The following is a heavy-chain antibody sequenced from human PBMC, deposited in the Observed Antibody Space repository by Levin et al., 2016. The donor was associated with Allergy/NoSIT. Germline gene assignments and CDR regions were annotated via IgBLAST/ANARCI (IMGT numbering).Heavy chain of an antibody. CDR3: ARDLGRDFWSGYSGFFDY. CDR2: ISYDGSNK. V-gene: IGHV3-30-3*01. Sequence: WIRQPPGKGLEWVAVISYDGSNKCYADSVKGRFTISRDNSKNTLYLQMNSLRAEDTAVYYCARDLGRDFWSGYSGFFDYWGQGTLVTVSS. D-gene: IGHD3-3*01. J-gene: IGHJ4*02.